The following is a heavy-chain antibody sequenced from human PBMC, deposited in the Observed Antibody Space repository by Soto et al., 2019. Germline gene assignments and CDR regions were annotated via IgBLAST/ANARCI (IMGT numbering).Heavy chain of an antibody. J-gene: IGHJ1*01. CDR3: AKGVPGIAVAGTGYFQH. V-gene: IGHV3-23*01. Sequence: SGFTFSSYAMSWVRQAPGKGLEWVSGISGSGDSTYYADSVKGRFTISRDNSKNTLYLQMNSLRAEDTAVYYCAKGVPGIAVAGTGYFQHWGQGTLVTV. CDR2: ISGSGDST. CDR1: GFTFSSYA. D-gene: IGHD6-19*01.